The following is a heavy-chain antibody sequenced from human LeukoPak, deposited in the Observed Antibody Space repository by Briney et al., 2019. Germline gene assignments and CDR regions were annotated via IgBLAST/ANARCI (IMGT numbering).Heavy chain of an antibody. Sequence: GSLRLSCAAPGFPFSDYSMNWVRQAPGKGLEWISYIGISSGNTKYADSVKGRFTISGDKAKNSLYLQMNSLRVEDTAVYYCARDYKYAFDNWGQGTLVTVSS. CDR2: IGISSGNT. CDR3: ARDYKYAFDN. J-gene: IGHJ4*02. D-gene: IGHD5-24*01. CDR1: GFPFSDYS. V-gene: IGHV3-48*01.